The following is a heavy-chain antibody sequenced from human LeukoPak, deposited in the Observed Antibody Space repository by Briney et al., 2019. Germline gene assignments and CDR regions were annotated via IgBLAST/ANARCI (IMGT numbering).Heavy chain of an antibody. V-gene: IGHV1-18*01. D-gene: IGHD6-19*01. CDR1: GYTFTRYG. CDR2: ISAYNGNR. Sequence: ASVKVSCKASGYTFTRYGISWVRQAPGQGLEWMGWISAYNGNREYGQKLQGRVTMTTDTSTSTAYMELRSLRSDDTAVYYCARERISGWYCDYWGQGTLVTVSS. CDR3: ARERISGWYCDY. J-gene: IGHJ4*02.